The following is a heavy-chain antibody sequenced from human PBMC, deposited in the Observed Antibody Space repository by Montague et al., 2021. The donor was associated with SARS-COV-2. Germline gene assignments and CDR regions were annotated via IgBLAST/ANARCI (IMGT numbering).Heavy chain of an antibody. J-gene: IGHJ4*02. D-gene: IGHD1-1*01. CDR3: ARRRDDDGPRFDY. CDR1: GGSVSTRSYH. V-gene: IGHV4-39*01. CDR2: IYYSGST. Sequence: SETLSLTCTVSGGSVSTRSYHWGWIRQPPGKGLEWIGSIYYSGSTHYNPSLKSRATISVNTSKNQFSLKLSSVTAADTAVYYCARRRDDDGPRFDYWGQGTLVSVSS.